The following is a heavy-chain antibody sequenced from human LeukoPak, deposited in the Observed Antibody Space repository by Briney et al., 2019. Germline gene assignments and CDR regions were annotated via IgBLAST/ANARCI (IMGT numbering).Heavy chain of an antibody. Sequence: SETLSLTCTVSGYSISSGYYWGWIRQPPGKGLEWIGSIYHSGSTYYNPSLKSRVTISVDTSKNQFSLKLSSVTAADTAVYYCARDDVDSSYGYHYWGQGTLVTVSS. CDR2: IYHSGST. CDR3: ARDDVDSSYGYHY. J-gene: IGHJ4*02. D-gene: IGHD5-18*01. V-gene: IGHV4-38-2*02. CDR1: GYSISSGYY.